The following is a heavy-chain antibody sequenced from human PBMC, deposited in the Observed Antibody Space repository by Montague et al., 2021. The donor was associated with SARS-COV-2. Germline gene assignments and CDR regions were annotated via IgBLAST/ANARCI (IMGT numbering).Heavy chain of an antibody. Sequence: SETLSLTCTVSGGSISRSTSSWAWIRQPPGKGLEWIGSISYTGSTXYNPSLKSRVTISVDTSRNQFSLRLRSVTAADTSAYYCARLPLVSSWSRAAGYYYYGMDVWGQGTTVTVSS. CDR1: GGSISRSTSS. CDR2: ISYTGST. V-gene: IGHV4-39*01. D-gene: IGHD6-13*01. CDR3: ARLPLVSSWSRAAGYYYYGMDV. J-gene: IGHJ6*02.